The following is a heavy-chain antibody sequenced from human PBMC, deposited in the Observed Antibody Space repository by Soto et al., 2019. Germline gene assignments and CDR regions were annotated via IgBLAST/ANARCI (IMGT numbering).Heavy chain of an antibody. CDR2: ISGRGTST. J-gene: IGHJ4*02. CDR1: RLTFGRYA. Sequence: GGSLRLSCAASRLTFGRYAMSWVRQAPGKGLEWVSGISGRGTSTYYADSVKGRFTISRDNSNNTLYLQMDNLRAEDTAVYYCAKAFYREEDGYNSFDYWGQGTMVTVSS. D-gene: IGHD2-21*01. CDR3: AKAFYREEDGYNSFDY. V-gene: IGHV3-23*01.